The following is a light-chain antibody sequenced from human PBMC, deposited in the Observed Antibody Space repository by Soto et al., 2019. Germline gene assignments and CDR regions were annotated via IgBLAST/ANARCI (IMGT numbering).Light chain of an antibody. CDR3: SAYTSSTTFV. CDR2: EVS. CDR1: SSDIGRYNY. V-gene: IGLV2-14*01. Sequence: QSALTQPASVSGSPGQSFTISCTGTSSDIGRYNYVSWYQQHPGKAPKLIIYEVSNRPSGVSSRFSGSKSGNTASLSISGLQAEDEADYYCSAYTSSTTFVFGTGTKVTVL. J-gene: IGLJ1*01.